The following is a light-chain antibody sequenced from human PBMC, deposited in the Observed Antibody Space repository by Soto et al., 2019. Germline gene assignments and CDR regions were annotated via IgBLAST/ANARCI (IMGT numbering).Light chain of an antibody. J-gene: IGKJ4*01. CDR2: TAS. Sequence: DIQLTQSPSFLSASVGDRVTITCRASQGISSYLAWYQQKPGKAPNLLIYTASPLQSGVPSRFSGSGSGTEFTLTISSLQPEDFATYYCQQHNSYPVTFGGGTKVEIK. V-gene: IGKV1-9*01. CDR3: QQHNSYPVT. CDR1: QGISSY.